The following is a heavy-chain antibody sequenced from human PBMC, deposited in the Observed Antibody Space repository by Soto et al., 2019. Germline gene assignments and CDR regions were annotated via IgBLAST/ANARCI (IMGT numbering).Heavy chain of an antibody. CDR2: IYYSGST. V-gene: IGHV4-39*01. Sequence: PSETLSLTCTVTGDSISSRSYYWRWIRQPAGKGLEWIGSIYYSGSTYNNPSLRSRVSMSIDTSKDQFSLKLKSVTAADTALYFCARQRTSVVTQAYFDVWGPMSLVTVSS. CDR1: GDSISSRSYY. CDR3: ARQRTSVVTQAYFDV. J-gene: IGHJ4*02. D-gene: IGHD2-21*02.